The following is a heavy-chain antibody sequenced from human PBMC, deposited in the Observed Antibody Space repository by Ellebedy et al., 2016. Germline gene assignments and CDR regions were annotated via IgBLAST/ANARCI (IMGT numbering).Heavy chain of an antibody. Sequence: GESLKISCAASGFSFSSCWMSWVRQAPGKGLEWVANIKQDGSEKYYVDSVEGRFTISRDNAKNSLYLQMNSLRAEDTALYYCAKDTRAVAGTRPGGYVDYWGQGTLVTVSS. CDR2: IKQDGSEK. CDR1: GFSFSSCW. D-gene: IGHD6-19*01. V-gene: IGHV3-7*03. CDR3: AKDTRAVAGTRPGGYVDY. J-gene: IGHJ4*02.